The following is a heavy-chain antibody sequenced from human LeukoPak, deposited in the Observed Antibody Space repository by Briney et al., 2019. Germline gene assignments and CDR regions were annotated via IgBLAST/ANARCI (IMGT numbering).Heavy chain of an antibody. CDR3: AKRRGLELLYYYYMDV. V-gene: IGHV3-23*01. CDR2: ISGSGGST. D-gene: IGHD1-7*01. Sequence: GGSLRLSCAASGFTFSSYAMTWVRQAPGKGLEWVSAISGSGGSTYFADSVKGRFTISRDNSKNTLYLQMNSLRAEDTAVYYCAKRRGLELLYYYYMDVWGKGTTVTVSS. J-gene: IGHJ6*03. CDR1: GFTFSSYA.